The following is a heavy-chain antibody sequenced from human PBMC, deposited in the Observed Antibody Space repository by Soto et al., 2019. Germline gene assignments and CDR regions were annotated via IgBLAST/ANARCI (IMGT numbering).Heavy chain of an antibody. CDR2: INAGNGNT. Sequence: ASVKVSCKASGYTFTSYAMHWVRQAPGQRLEWMGWINAGNGNTKYSQKFQGRVTITRDTSASTAYMELSSLRSEDTAVYYCARAWGIAAAIGTHFDYWGQGTLVTVS. CDR3: ARAWGIAAAIGTHFDY. J-gene: IGHJ4*02. V-gene: IGHV1-3*01. CDR1: GYTFTSYA. D-gene: IGHD6-13*01.